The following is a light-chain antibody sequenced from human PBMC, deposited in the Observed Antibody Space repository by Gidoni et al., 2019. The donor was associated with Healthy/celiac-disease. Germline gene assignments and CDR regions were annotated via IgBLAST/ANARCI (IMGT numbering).Light chain of an antibody. Sequence: DIQMTQSPSSLPASVGDRVTITCQASQDISNYLNWYQQKPGKAPKLLIYDASNLETGVPSRLSGSGSGTDFTFTISSLQPEDIATYYCQQYDNLPRTFGQGTKLEIK. CDR1: QDISNY. J-gene: IGKJ2*02. CDR3: QQYDNLPRT. V-gene: IGKV1-33*01. CDR2: DAS.